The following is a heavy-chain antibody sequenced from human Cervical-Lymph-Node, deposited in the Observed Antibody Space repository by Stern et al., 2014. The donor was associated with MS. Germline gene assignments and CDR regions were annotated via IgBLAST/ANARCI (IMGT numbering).Heavy chain of an antibody. CDR3: ARHDGWLPHY. CDR2: IYSSGTT. Sequence: VQLVESGPGLVKPSETLSLTCSVSGGSISRSTYYWGWIRQPPGKGLEWIGSIYSSGTTHYNPSLKSRVPLDTFTNQFFPRLKSVTAADTAVYYCARHDGWLPHYWSQGTLVTVSS. V-gene: IGHV4-39*01. D-gene: IGHD5-12*01. J-gene: IGHJ4*02. CDR1: GGSISRSTYY.